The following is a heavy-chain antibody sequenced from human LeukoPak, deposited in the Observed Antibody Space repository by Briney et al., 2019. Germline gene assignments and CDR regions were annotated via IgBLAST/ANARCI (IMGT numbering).Heavy chain of an antibody. Sequence: PRETLSVTCTVSGGSISGYYWTWIRQPPGKGLEWLGYIHYSGTTSHNPSLKSRVFISVDTSKNQFSLKVSSVTAADTAVYYCARLKGEASVTERFDYWGQGTLVTVSS. CDR2: IHYSGTT. CDR3: ARLKGEASVTERFDY. V-gene: IGHV4-59*08. CDR1: GGSISGYY. D-gene: IGHD3-16*01. J-gene: IGHJ4*02.